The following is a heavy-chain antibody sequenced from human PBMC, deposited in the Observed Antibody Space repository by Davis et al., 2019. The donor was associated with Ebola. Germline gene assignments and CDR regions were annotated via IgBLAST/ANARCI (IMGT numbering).Heavy chain of an antibody. CDR2: TYYRSKWYN. V-gene: IGHV6-1*01. Sequence: SQTLSLTCAISGDSVSSNSVAWHWIRQSPSRGLEWLGRTYYRSKWYNDYAESVKSRLTINLDTSKNQFSLHLNSVTPDDTAVYYCVRDIAYCIDVWGEGTTVTVS. J-gene: IGHJ6*03. CDR1: GDSVSSNSVA. CDR3: VRDIAYCIDV. D-gene: IGHD6-13*01.